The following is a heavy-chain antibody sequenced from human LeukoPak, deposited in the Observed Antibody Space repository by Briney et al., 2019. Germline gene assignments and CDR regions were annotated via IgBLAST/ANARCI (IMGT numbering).Heavy chain of an antibody. CDR1: GYTFTSYY. J-gene: IGHJ4*02. CDR2: INPSGGST. CDR3: ARGDYYDSSGYFYGEDIFDY. V-gene: IGHV1-46*01. D-gene: IGHD3-22*01. Sequence: ASVKVSCKASGYTFTSYYMHWVRQAPGQGLEWMGIINPSGGSTSYAQKFQGRVTMTRDMSTSTVYMELSSLRSEDTAVYYCARGDYYDSSGYFYGEDIFDYWGQGTLVTVSS.